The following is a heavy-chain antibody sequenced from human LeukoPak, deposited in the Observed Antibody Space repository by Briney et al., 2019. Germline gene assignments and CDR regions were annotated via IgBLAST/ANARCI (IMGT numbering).Heavy chain of an antibody. CDR2: IYSGGST. CDR3: ASGPPKDYDSSGYW. CDR1: GFTVSNNY. D-gene: IGHD3-22*01. V-gene: IGHV3-53*01. Sequence: GGSLRLSCAASGFTVSNNYMSWVRQAPGKGLEWVSVIYSGGSTYYADSVKGRFTISRDNSKNTLYLQMNSLRAEDTAVYYCASGPPKDYDSSGYWWGQGTLVTVSS. J-gene: IGHJ4*02.